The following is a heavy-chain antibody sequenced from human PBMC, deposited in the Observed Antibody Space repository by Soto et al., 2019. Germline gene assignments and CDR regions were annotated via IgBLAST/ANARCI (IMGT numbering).Heavy chain of an antibody. CDR2: IHHSGST. D-gene: IGHD3-10*01. CDR1: CWFITSSY. J-gene: IGHJ6*02. CDR3: ARQGFGQLHGLVDV. V-gene: IGHV4-59*08. Sequence: VQLEGAGPGLVKPSETLSSTCSVLCWFITSSYCRWFRQPPGKGLEGVGYIHHSGSTSYNPSLKIRVTMSVDTSKNHFSLKVNSVTAADTALYYCARQGFGQLHGLVDVWGPGTTVTVSS.